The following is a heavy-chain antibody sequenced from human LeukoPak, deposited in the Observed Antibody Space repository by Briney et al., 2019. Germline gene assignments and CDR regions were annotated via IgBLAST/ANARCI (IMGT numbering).Heavy chain of an antibody. V-gene: IGHV3-21*01. CDR1: GFTFSSYS. J-gene: IGHJ4*02. CDR3: ARSETGTTSSASDY. CDR2: ISSSSSYI. Sequence: PGGSLRLSCAASGFTFSSYSMNWVRQAPGKGLEWVSSISSSSSYIYYADSVKGRFTISRDNAKNSLYLQMNSLRAEDTAVYYCARSETGTTSSASDYWGQGTLVTVPS. D-gene: IGHD1-7*01.